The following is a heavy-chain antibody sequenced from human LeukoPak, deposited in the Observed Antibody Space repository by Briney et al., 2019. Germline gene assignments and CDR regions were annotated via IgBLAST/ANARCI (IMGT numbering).Heavy chain of an antibody. D-gene: IGHD3-3*01. J-gene: IGHJ6*03. CDR3: ARGYRGFWSGYYTDYYYYYMDV. Sequence: SETLSLTCAVYGGSFSGYYWSWIRQPPGKGLEWSGEINHSGSTNYNPSLKSRVTISVDTSKTQSSLKMSSVTAADTAVYYCARGYRGFWSGYYTDYYYYYMDVWGKGTTVTVSS. CDR2: INHSGST. CDR1: GGSFSGYY. V-gene: IGHV4-34*01.